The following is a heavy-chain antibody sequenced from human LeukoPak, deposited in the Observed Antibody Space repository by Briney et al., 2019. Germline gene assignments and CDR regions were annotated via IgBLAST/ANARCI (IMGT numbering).Heavy chain of an antibody. D-gene: IGHD1-7*01. CDR1: GFTFSIYA. CDR2: LNEDGGYT. J-gene: IGHJ4*02. V-gene: IGHV3-23*01. Sequence: GGSLRLSCAASGFTFSIYAMSWVRQAPGKGLAWVSGLNEDGGYTYYADSVKGRFIISRDISKNTLSLQMNSLRAEDTALYYCARAEDWNYRYWGQGTLVTVSS. CDR3: ARAEDWNYRY.